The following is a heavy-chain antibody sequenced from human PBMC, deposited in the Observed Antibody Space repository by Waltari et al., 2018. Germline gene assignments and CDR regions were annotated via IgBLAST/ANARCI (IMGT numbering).Heavy chain of an antibody. D-gene: IGHD5-18*01. CDR3: ARKGGRGYTYGPFYYDS. CDR1: GFSFRAYW. V-gene: IGHV3-74*01. CDR2: INVDGSSI. J-gene: IGHJ4*02. Sequence: EVQLVEAGGDIVQPGGSLGLACVASGFSFRAYWMHWVRQVPGKGLVWVSRINVDGSSISYSDSVKGRFTISRDNTKNTLYLQLNSLRAEDTAVYYCARKGGRGYTYGPFYYDSWGQGTLVTVSS.